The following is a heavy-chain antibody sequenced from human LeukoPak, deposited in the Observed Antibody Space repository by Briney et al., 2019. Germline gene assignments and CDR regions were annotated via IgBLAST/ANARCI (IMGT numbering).Heavy chain of an antibody. Sequence: PGGSLRLSCAASGFTFSTYEMNWVRQAPGKGLEWVSHISSSGSTTYYADSVKGRFTISRGNAKNSLYLQMNSLRAEDTAVYYCARDGKAANFDYWGQGTLVTVSS. CDR1: GFTFSTYE. CDR3: ARDGKAANFDY. CDR2: ISSSGSTT. D-gene: IGHD6-13*01. V-gene: IGHV3-48*03. J-gene: IGHJ4*02.